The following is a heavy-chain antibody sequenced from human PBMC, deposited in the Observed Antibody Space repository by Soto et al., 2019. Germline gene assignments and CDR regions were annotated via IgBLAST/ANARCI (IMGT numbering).Heavy chain of an antibody. V-gene: IGHV2-70*01. CDR2: IDWDDDK. J-gene: IGHJ6*02. D-gene: IGHD2-2*01. CDR3: ARGTAAIPPYYYYGMDV. CDR1: GFSLSTSGMC. Sequence: SGPTLVNPTPPLTLTCSFSGFSLSTSGMCVSWIRQPPGKALEWLALIDWDDDKYYSTSLKTRLTISKDTSKNQVVLTMTNMDPVDTATYYCARGTAAIPPYYYYGMDVWGQGTTVTVSS.